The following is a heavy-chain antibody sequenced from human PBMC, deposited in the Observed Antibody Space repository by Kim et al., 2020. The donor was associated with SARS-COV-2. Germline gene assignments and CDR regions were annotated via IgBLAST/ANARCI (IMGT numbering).Heavy chain of an antibody. V-gene: IGHV3-11*06. CDR3: ARESYSSGWSGYAFDI. J-gene: IGHJ3*02. Sequence: SVTGLVPISRDKAKNHLYLQMNSLTAEDTAVYYCARESYSSGWSGYAFDIWGQGTMVTVSS. D-gene: IGHD6-19*01.